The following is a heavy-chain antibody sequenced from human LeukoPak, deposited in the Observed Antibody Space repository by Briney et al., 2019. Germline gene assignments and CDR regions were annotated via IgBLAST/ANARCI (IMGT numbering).Heavy chain of an antibody. CDR2: IGTSSTTI. V-gene: IGHV3-48*01. D-gene: IGHD6-25*01. CDR1: GGSISGYY. CDR3: ARFAAGGSYYYYMDV. Sequence: PSETLSLTCTVSGGSISGYYWTWIRQPAGKGLEWVSNIGTSSTTIYYADSVKGRFTISRDNAKNSLYLQMNSLRADDTAVYYCARFAAGGSYYYYMDVWGKGTTVTVSS. J-gene: IGHJ6*03.